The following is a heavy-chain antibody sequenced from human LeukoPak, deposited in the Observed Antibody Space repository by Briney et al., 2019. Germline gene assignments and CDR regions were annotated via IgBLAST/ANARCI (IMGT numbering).Heavy chain of an antibody. CDR3: ARLLLWFGEPDY. Sequence: ASAKVSCKASGYTFTGYYMHWVRQAPGQGLEWMGWINPNSGGTNYAQKFQGRVTMTRDTSISTAYMELSRLRSDDTAVYYCARLLLWFGEPDYWGQGTLVTVSS. CDR1: GYTFTGYY. CDR2: INPNSGGT. J-gene: IGHJ4*02. V-gene: IGHV1-2*02. D-gene: IGHD3-10*01.